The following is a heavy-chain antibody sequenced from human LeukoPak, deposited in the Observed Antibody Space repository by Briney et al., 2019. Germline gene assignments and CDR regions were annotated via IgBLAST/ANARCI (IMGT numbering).Heavy chain of an antibody. V-gene: IGHV4-59*08. J-gene: IGHJ4*02. CDR3: ARVEGIVATIYY. CDR2: IYYSGST. D-gene: IGHD5-12*01. Sequence: SETLSLTCTVSGGSISSYYWSWIRQPPAKGLEWIGYIYYSGSTYYNPSLKSRVTISVDTSKNQFSLKLSSVTAADTAVYYCARVEGIVATIYYWGQGTLVTVSS. CDR1: GGSISSYY.